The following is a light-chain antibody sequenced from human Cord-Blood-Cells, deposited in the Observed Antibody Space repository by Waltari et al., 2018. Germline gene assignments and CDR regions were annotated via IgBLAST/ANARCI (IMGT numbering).Light chain of an antibody. J-gene: IGLJ3*02. CDR2: EGS. V-gene: IGLV2-23*01. CDR1: SSDVGSYNL. CDR3: CSYAGSSTWV. Sequence: QSALTQPASVSGSPGQSITISCTGTSSDVGSYNLVSWYQQHPGKAPKLMIYEGSKRHSGVSNRFSDSKSGNTASLTISGLQAEDEADYYCCSYAGSSTWVFGGGTKLTVL.